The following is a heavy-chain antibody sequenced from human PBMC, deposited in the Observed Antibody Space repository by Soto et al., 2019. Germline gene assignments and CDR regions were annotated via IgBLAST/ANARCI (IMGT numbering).Heavy chain of an antibody. CDR2: ISWNSGSI. D-gene: IGHD3-3*01. V-gene: IGHV3-9*01. CDR3: AKGFLDDFWSGYSPDAFDI. CDR1: GLNFDDYA. J-gene: IGHJ3*02. Sequence: FMRLSCAASGLNFDDYAMHWVRQEQGKGLVWVSGISWNSGSIGYADSVKGRFTISRDNAKNSLYLQMNSLRAEDTALYYCAKGFLDDFWSGYSPDAFDIWGQGTMVTVSS.